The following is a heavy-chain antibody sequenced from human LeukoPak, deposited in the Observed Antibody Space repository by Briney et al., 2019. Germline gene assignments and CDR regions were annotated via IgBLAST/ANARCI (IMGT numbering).Heavy chain of an antibody. CDR1: GFSFSSYW. D-gene: IGHD3-10*01. J-gene: IGHJ4*02. Sequence: GGSLRLSCVASGFSFSSYWMTWVRQGQGKGLEWVAGIKQDGRQKFYVDSVKGRFTISRDNAKNSMYLQMNSLRAEDTAVYYCVRDSGFFESWGQGSLVTVSS. CDR3: VRDSGFFES. CDR2: IKQDGRQK. V-gene: IGHV3-7*01.